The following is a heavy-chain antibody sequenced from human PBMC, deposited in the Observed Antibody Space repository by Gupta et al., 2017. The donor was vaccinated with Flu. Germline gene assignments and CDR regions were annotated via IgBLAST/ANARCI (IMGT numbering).Heavy chain of an antibody. V-gene: IGHV1-69*01. CDR3: ARGGHLTRAWFDP. Sequence: QERLVQSGAEVKKPGSSVKVSCRASGGTFSSYAIIWVRQAPGQGLEWMGGIIPIFDTTNYAQKFQGRVTITADESTGTAYMELSSLRSEDTAVYYCARGGHLTRAWFDPWGQGTPVTVST. J-gene: IGHJ5*02. CDR1: GGTFSSYA. CDR2: IIPIFDTT. D-gene: IGHD3-9*01.